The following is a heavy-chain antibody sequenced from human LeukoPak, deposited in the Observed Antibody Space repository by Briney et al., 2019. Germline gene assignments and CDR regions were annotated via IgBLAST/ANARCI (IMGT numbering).Heavy chain of an antibody. V-gene: IGHV3-74*01. CDR3: ARGPNSNWSGLDF. CDR1: GFSFSGHW. CDR2: ISPTGSTT. J-gene: IGHJ4*02. Sequence: GGSLRPSCTASGFSFSGHWMHWARQLPGKGLVWVSRISPTGSTTSYADSVKGRFTVSRDNAKNTLYLQVNNLGAEDTAVYYCARGPNSNWSGLDFWGQGTLLTVSS. D-gene: IGHD6-6*01.